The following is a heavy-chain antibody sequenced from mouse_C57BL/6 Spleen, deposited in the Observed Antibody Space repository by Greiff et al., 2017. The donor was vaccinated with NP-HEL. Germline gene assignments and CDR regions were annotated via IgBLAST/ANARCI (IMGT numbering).Heavy chain of an antibody. Sequence: EVHLVESGGGLVKPGGSLKLSCAASGFTFSDYGMHWVRQAPEKGLEWVAYISSGSSTIYYADTVKGRFTISRDNAKNTLFLQMTSLRSEDTAMYYCARPRYGSSPLFAYWGQGTLVTVSA. D-gene: IGHD1-1*01. CDR1: GFTFSDYG. CDR2: ISSGSSTI. V-gene: IGHV5-17*01. CDR3: ARPRYGSSPLFAY. J-gene: IGHJ3*01.